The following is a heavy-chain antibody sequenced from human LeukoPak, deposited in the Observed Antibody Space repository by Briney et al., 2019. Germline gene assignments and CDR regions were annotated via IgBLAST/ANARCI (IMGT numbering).Heavy chain of an antibody. CDR1: GFPFNSHH. J-gene: IGHJ4*02. V-gene: IGHV3-53*01. Sequence: PGGSLRLSCAASGFPFNSHHMSWVRQAPGKGLEWVSVLFSGGSTYYADSVKGRFTISRDNSKNTLYLQMNSLRAEDTAMYYCARGEGRTTSVRYYFDYWGQGTLVTVSP. CDR3: ARGEGRTTSVRYYFDY. D-gene: IGHD4-17*01. CDR2: LFSGGST.